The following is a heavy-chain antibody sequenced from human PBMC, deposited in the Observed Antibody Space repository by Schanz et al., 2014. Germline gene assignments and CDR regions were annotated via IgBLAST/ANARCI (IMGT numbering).Heavy chain of an antibody. Sequence: EVQLLESGGALEQPGGSLRLSCAASGITFSDYAMSWVRQAPGKGLEWVAVTSSDGSLKYYAASVKGRFTISRDNSKNTLYLQMSSLRGDDAAVYYCAKDGGCSSTTCHDFVVPELPFESWGQGTLVTVSS. CDR2: TSSDGSLK. J-gene: IGHJ4*02. CDR1: GITFSDYA. V-gene: IGHV3-23*03. D-gene: IGHD2-2*01. CDR3: AKDGGCSSTTCHDFVVPELPFES.